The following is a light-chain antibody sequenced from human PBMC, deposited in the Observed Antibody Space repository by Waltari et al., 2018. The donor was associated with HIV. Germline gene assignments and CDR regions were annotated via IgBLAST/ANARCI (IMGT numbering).Light chain of an antibody. Sequence: DIQMTQSPSSLSASVKERVTITCRASHDISNYLAWFQQKPGEAPKSLIYAASTLQSGVPSKFRGSGSETYFTLTINSLQSEDSATYYCQQYKGYPLTFGQGTRLEIK. V-gene: IGKV1-16*02. CDR2: AAS. J-gene: IGKJ5*01. CDR1: HDISNY. CDR3: QQYKGYPLT.